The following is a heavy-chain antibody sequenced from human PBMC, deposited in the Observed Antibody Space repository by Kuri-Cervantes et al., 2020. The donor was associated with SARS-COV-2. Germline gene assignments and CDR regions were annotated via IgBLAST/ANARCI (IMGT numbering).Heavy chain of an antibody. D-gene: IGHD6-19*01. Sequence: GGSLRLSCAASGFTFSSYEMNWVRQAPGKGLEWVSYISSSGSTIYYADSVKGRFTISRDNAKNSLYLQMNSLRAEDTAVYYCAGDRLVQGVGAFDIWGQGTMVTVSS. CDR1: GFTFSSYE. J-gene: IGHJ3*02. V-gene: IGHV3-48*03. CDR2: ISSSGSTI. CDR3: AGDRLVQGVGAFDI.